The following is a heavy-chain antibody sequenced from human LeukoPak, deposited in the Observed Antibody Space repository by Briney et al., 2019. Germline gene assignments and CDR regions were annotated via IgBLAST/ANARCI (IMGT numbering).Heavy chain of an antibody. CDR3: ARGYDSSGYFPDY. Sequence: GGSLRLSCAASGFTFSSYSMNWVRQAPGKGLEWVSSISSSSSYIYYADPVKGRFTISRDNAKNSLYLQMDSLRAEDTAVYYCARGYDSSGYFPDYWGQGTLVTVSS. D-gene: IGHD3-22*01. CDR1: GFTFSSYS. V-gene: IGHV3-21*01. CDR2: ISSSSSYI. J-gene: IGHJ4*02.